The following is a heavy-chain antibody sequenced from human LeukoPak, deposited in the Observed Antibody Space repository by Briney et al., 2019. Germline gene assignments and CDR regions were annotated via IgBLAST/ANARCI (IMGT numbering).Heavy chain of an antibody. D-gene: IGHD6-13*01. V-gene: IGHV1-2*02. CDR3: ARGKRSSWYDWYDP. J-gene: IGHJ5*02. Sequence: GASVKVSCKASGYTFTGYYMHWVRQAPGQGLEWMGWINPNSGGTNYAQKFQGRVTMTRDTSISTAYMELSRPRSDDTAVYYCARGKRSSWYDWYDPWGQGTLVTVSS. CDR2: INPNSGGT. CDR1: GYTFTGYY.